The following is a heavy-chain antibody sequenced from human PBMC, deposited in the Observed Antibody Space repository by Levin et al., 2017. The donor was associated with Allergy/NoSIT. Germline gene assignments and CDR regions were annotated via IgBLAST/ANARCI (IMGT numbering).Heavy chain of an antibody. CDR1: GFTFRDYY. Sequence: GGSLRLSCAASGFTFRDYYMSWIRQAPGKGLELVSYISGTSSAIIYADSVKGRFTIPRDNAQNSLYLQMNSLRAEDTALYFCAREPLAAAAHSWGPGTLVSVSS. CDR3: AREPLAAAAHS. CDR2: ISGTSSAI. V-gene: IGHV3-11*05. D-gene: IGHD6-13*01. J-gene: IGHJ4*02.